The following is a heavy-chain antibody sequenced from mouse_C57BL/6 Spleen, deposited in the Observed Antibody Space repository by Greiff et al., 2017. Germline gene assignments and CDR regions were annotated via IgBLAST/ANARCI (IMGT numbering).Heavy chain of an antibody. V-gene: IGHV5-4*01. Sequence: DVQLVESGGGLVKPGGSLKLSCAASGFTFSSYAMSWVRQTPEKRLEWVATISDGGSYTYYPDNVKGRFTISRDNAKNNLYLQMSHLKSEDTAMYYCARDGGWLLFDVWGTGTTVTVSS. J-gene: IGHJ1*03. CDR2: ISDGGSYT. CDR3: ARDGGWLLFDV. D-gene: IGHD2-3*01. CDR1: GFTFSSYA.